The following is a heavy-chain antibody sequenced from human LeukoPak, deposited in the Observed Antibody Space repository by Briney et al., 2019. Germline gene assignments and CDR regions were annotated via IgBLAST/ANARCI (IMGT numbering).Heavy chain of an antibody. CDR2: VRGSGGST. Sequence: QAGGSLRLSCAASGFTFNYDAISWVRQAPGKGLEWVSSVRGSGGSTYYSDSVRGRFTISRDISKNTVYLQMNSLRAEDTAMYYRAKDDKGDFYFDYWGQGTLVTVSS. D-gene: IGHD3-16*01. J-gene: IGHJ4*02. V-gene: IGHV3-23*01. CDR3: AKDDKGDFYFDY. CDR1: GFTFNYDA.